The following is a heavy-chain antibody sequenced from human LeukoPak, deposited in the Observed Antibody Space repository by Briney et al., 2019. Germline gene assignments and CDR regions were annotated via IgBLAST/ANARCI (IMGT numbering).Heavy chain of an antibody. Sequence: GSLRLFCAASGFTFSSYSMNWVRQAPGKGLEWVSSINSSNSYIYYADSVKGRFTISRDNAKNSLYLQMNSLRAEDTAVYYCAGVRRYYDGSGSLFYYGVDVWGRGTTVTVSS. V-gene: IGHV3-21*01. CDR1: GFTFSSYS. J-gene: IGHJ6*02. CDR2: INSSNSYI. CDR3: AGVRRYYDGSGSLFYYGVDV. D-gene: IGHD3-22*01.